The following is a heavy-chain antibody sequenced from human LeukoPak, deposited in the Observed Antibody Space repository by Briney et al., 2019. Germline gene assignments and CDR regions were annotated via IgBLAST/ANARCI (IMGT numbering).Heavy chain of an antibody. D-gene: IGHD4-11*01. V-gene: IGHV3-30*02. CDR2: IRYDGSNK. CDR1: GFTFSSYG. Sequence: GGSLRLTCAASGFTFSSYGMHWVRQAPGKGLEWMAFIRYDGSNKYYADSVKGRFTISRDNSKNTLYLQMNSLRAEDTAVYYCAKERNSNYGGDFDYWGQGTLVTVSS. J-gene: IGHJ4*02. CDR3: AKERNSNYGGDFDY.